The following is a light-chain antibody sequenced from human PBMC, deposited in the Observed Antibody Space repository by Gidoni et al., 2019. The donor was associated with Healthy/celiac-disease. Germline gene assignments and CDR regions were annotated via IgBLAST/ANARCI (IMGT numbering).Light chain of an antibody. Sequence: SQSISSWLAWYQKKPGKAPKLLIYKASSLESGVPSRFSGSGSGTEFTLTISSLQPDDFATYYCQQYNSYWTFGQGTKVEIK. CDR2: KAS. V-gene: IGKV1-5*03. J-gene: IGKJ1*01. CDR3: QQYNSYWT. CDR1: QSISSW.